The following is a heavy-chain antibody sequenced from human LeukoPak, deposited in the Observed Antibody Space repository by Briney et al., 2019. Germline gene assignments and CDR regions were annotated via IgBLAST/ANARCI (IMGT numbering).Heavy chain of an antibody. J-gene: IGHJ3*02. Sequence: SETLSLTCAVYGGSFSGYYWSWIRQPPGKGLEWIGEINHSGSTNYNPSLKSRGTISVDTSKNQFSLKLSSVTAADTAVYYCARGREGRSGAFDIWGQGTMVTVSS. CDR3: ARGREGRSGAFDI. D-gene: IGHD1-26*01. V-gene: IGHV4-34*01. CDR2: INHSGST. CDR1: GGSFSGYY.